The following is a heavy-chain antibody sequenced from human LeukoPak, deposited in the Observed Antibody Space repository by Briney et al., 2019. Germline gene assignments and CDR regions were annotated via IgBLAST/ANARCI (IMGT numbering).Heavy chain of an antibody. V-gene: IGHV3-48*03. J-gene: IGHJ4*02. D-gene: IGHD1-26*01. CDR2: ISPSGSDT. CDR3: ARDEVGATTEFDS. CDR1: GFTFSSYE. Sequence: GGSLRLSCVASGFTFSSYEMNWVRQAPGEGLEWVSYISPSGSDTKYADSVKGRFSISRDNAMNSVYLQMNNLRAEDTAVYYCARDEVGATTEFDSWGQGTLVTVSS.